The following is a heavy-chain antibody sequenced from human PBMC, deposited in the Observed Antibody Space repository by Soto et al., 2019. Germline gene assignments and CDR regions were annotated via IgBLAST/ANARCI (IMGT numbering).Heavy chain of an antibody. CDR3: ARGGYSGYPVGWFDP. V-gene: IGHV1-69*01. D-gene: IGHD5-12*01. J-gene: IGHJ5*02. Sequence: QVQLVQSGAEVKKPGSSVKVSCKASGGTFSSYAISWVRQAPGQGLEWMGGTIPIFGTANYAQKFQGRVTITADESTSRAYMELSSLRSEDTAVYYCARGGYSGYPVGWFDPWGQGTLVTVSS. CDR1: GGTFSSYA. CDR2: TIPIFGTA.